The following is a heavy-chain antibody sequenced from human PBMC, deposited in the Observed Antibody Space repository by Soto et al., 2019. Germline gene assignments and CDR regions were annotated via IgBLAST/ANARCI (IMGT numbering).Heavy chain of an antibody. J-gene: IGHJ4*02. CDR1: GGSISSYY. CDR2: IYYSGST. D-gene: IGHD2-15*01. Sequence: PSETLSLTCTVSGGSISSYYWSWIRQPPGKGLEWIGYIYYSGSTNYNPSLKSRVTISVDTSKNQFSLKLSSVTAADTAVYYCARAKKGYCSGGSCYFDYWGQGTLVTVSS. V-gene: IGHV4-59*01. CDR3: ARAKKGYCSGGSCYFDY.